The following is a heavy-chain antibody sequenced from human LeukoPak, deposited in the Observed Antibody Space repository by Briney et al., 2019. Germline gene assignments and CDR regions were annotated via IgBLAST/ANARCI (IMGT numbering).Heavy chain of an antibody. V-gene: IGHV4-39*01. D-gene: IGHD6-19*01. CDR2: ISYGGHT. Sequence: SETLSLTCAVSGASFSSSGYYWVWIRQPPGKGLEWIGSISYGGHTYYSPSLRSRVTISVDRSNNRLSLNLSSVTAADTAIYYCARQIALAGEWAFDIWGQGTLVTVSS. CDR3: ARQIALAGEWAFDI. CDR1: GASFSSSGYY. J-gene: IGHJ3*02.